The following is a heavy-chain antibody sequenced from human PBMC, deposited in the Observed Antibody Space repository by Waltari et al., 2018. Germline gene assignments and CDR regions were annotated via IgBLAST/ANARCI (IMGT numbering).Heavy chain of an antibody. CDR1: GFTFSSYW. J-gene: IGHJ4*02. Sequence: EVQLVESGGGLVQPGGSLRLSCAASGFTFSSYWMHLVSQAPGKGLVWVSRINSDGSSTSYADSVKGRFTISRDNAKNTLYLQMNSLRAEDTAVYYCARGTIFGVAHFDYWGQGTLVTVSS. D-gene: IGHD3-3*01. CDR3: ARGTIFGVAHFDY. V-gene: IGHV3-74*01. CDR2: INSDGSST.